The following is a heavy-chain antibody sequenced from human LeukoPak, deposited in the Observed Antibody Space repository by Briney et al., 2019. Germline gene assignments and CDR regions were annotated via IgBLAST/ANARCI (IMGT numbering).Heavy chain of an antibody. CDR1: GYSFTTYW. D-gene: IGHD3-22*01. CDR3: ARPSMPYYYDSSGYFPQVAFDI. V-gene: IGHV5-51*01. CDR2: IYPGDSDT. J-gene: IGHJ3*02. Sequence: GESLKISCKGSGYSFTTYWIGWVRQLPGKGLQWLGIIYPGDSDTRYSPSFQGQVTISADKSISTAYLQWSSLKASDTAMYYCARPSMPYYYDSSGYFPQVAFDIWGQGTMVTVSS.